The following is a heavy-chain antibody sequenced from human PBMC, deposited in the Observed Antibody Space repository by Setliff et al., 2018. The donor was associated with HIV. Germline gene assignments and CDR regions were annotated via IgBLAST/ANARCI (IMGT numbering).Heavy chain of an antibody. CDR2: IYNSGTT. CDR1: GGSFSSYC. Sequence: SETLSLTCTISGGSFSSYCWSWIRQPAGRGLEWIGRIYNSGTTNYNPSLKSRVTMSIDTSKNQFSLKLTSVTAADTAVYYCARDRHSSGLGSYGPWGPGTLVTVSS. D-gene: IGHD3-10*01. J-gene: IGHJ5*02. V-gene: IGHV4-4*07. CDR3: ARDRHSSGLGSYGP.